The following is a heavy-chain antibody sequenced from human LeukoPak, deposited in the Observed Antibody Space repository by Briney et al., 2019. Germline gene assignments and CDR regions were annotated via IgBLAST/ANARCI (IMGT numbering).Heavy chain of an antibody. Sequence: SETLSLTCTVSGVSISSYYWSWIRQPAGKGLEWIGRIYTSGSTNYNPSLKSRVTMSVDTSKNQFSLRLSSVTAADTAMYYCAREGALYCSSTSCHRGGAFDIWGQGTMATVSS. J-gene: IGHJ3*02. D-gene: IGHD2-2*02. CDR2: IYTSGST. CDR3: AREGALYCSSTSCHRGGAFDI. CDR1: GVSISSYY. V-gene: IGHV4-4*07.